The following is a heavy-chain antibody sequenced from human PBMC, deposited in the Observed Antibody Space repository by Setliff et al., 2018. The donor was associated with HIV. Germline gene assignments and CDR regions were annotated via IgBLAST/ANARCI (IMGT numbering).Heavy chain of an antibody. Sequence: SETLSLTCAVYGGSFSGYYWSWIHQPPGKGLEWLGEINHDRTTNYNPSLKSRVTISVDTSKNQFSLTLNSVTAADTAVYYCARGSRQLTIFGVVFKTNYYFMDVWGKGTAVTVSS. D-gene: IGHD3-3*01. CDR3: ARGSRQLTIFGVVFKTNYYFMDV. J-gene: IGHJ6*03. V-gene: IGHV4-34*01. CDR2: INHDRTT. CDR1: GGSFSGYY.